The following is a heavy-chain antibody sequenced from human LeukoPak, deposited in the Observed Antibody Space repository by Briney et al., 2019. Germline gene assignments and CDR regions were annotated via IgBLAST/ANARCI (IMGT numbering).Heavy chain of an antibody. J-gene: IGHJ2*01. Sequence: SETLSLTCTVSGGSISSSSYYWGWIRQPPGKGLEWIGSIYYSGSTYYNPSLKSRVTISVDTSKNQFSLKLSSATAADTAVYYCARDPITGGGSYWYFDLWGRGTLVTVSS. CDR1: GGSISSSSYY. V-gene: IGHV4-39*07. CDR2: IYYSGST. D-gene: IGHD2-8*02. CDR3: ARDPITGGGSYWYFDL.